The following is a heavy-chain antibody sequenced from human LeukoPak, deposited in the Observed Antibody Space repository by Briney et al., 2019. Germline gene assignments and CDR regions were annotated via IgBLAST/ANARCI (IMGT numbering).Heavy chain of an antibody. Sequence: GGSLRLSCAASGFTFDDYAMHWVRQAPGKGLEWVSLISWDGSSIYYADSVKGRFTISRDNSKNSLWLQMNSLRAEDTALYYCAKDISSNSALQYWGQGTLVTVSS. CDR1: GFTFDDYA. D-gene: IGHD4-23*01. V-gene: IGHV3-43D*03. CDR2: ISWDGSSI. CDR3: AKDISSNSALQY. J-gene: IGHJ4*02.